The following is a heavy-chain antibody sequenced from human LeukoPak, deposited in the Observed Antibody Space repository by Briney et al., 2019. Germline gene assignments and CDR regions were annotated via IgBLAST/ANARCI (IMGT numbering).Heavy chain of an antibody. CDR1: GGTFSSYA. J-gene: IGHJ3*02. CDR3: AREHSRDGHPLAFDI. CDR2: IIPIFGTA. V-gene: IGHV1-69*05. D-gene: IGHD5-24*01. Sequence: SVKVSCKASGGTFSSYAISWVRQAPGQGLEWMGRIIPIFGTANYAQKFQGRVTITTDESTSTAYMELCSLRSEDTAVYYCAREHSRDGHPLAFDIWGQGTMVTVSS.